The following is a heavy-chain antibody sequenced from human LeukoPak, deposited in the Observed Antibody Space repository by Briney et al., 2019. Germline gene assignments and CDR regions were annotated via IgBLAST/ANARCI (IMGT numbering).Heavy chain of an antibody. CDR3: AAYDILTGYFLGVNY. CDR1: GFTFSSYW. CDR2: INSDGSST. V-gene: IGHV3-74*01. D-gene: IGHD3-9*01. Sequence: AGGSLRLSCAASGFTFSSYWMHWVRQAPGKGLVWVSRINSDGSSTSYADSVKGRFTISRDNAKNTLYLQMNSLRAEDTAVYYCAAYDILTGYFLGVNYWGQGTLVTVSS. J-gene: IGHJ4*02.